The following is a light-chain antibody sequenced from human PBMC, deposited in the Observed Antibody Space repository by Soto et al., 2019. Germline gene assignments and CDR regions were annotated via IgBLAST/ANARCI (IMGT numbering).Light chain of an antibody. V-gene: IGLV2-8*01. CDR2: EVN. Sequence: QSVLTQPPSASGSPGQSVTISCTGTSSDVGGYNFVSWYQQHPGKAPKLMIYEVNKRPSGVPDRFSGSKSGNTASLTVSGLQAEDEADYYCISYADSNNNVFGGGTKLTVL. CDR1: SSDVGGYNF. J-gene: IGLJ2*01. CDR3: ISYADSNNNV.